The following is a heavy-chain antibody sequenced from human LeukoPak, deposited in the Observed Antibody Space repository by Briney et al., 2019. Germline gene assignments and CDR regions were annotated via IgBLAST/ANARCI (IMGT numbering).Heavy chain of an antibody. CDR3: ARGFWSGYYGLYYYYGMDV. J-gene: IGHJ6*02. Sequence: SETLSLTCTVSGGSISSYYWSWIRQPPGKGLEWIGYIYYSGSTNYNPSLKSRVTISVDTSKNQISLKLSSVTAADTAVYYCARGFWSGYYGLYYYYGMDVWGQGTTVTVSS. CDR1: GGSISSYY. CDR2: IYYSGST. V-gene: IGHV4-59*01. D-gene: IGHD3-3*01.